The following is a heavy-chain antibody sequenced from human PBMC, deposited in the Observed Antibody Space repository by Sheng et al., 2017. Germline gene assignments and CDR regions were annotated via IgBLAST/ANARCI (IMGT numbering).Heavy chain of an antibody. CDR2: INHSGST. V-gene: IGHV4-34*01. D-gene: IGHD2-15*01. J-gene: IGHJ6*02. CDR1: GGSFSGYY. CDR3: ARWARGGYCSGGSCYNYYYYYGMDV. Sequence: QVQLQQWGAGLLKPSETLSLTCAVYGGSFSGYYWSWIRQPPGKGLEWIGEINHSGSTNYNPSLKSRVTISVDTSKNQFSLKLSSVTAADTAVYYCARWARGGYCSGGSCYNYYYYYGMDVWGQGTTVT.